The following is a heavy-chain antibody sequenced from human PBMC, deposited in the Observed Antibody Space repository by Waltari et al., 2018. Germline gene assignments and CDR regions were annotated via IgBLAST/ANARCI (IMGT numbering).Heavy chain of an antibody. D-gene: IGHD2-2*01. J-gene: IGHJ5*02. V-gene: IGHV7-4-1*02. CDR3: TREVVPAATIVVNWFDP. CDR2: IITSTGNP. CDR1: GYTFPNYA. Sequence: QVQLVQSGSELKKPGASVKVSCKASGYTFPNYAINWVRQAPGQGLELMGWIITSTGNPTYAQGFRGRFVFSLDTSVSTAYLQINNLQADDTAVYYCTREVVPAATIVVNWFDPWGQGTLVTVSS.